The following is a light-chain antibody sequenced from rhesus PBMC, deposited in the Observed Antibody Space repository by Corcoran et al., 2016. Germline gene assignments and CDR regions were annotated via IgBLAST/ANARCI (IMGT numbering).Light chain of an antibody. CDR1: QGITND. CDR2: EAS. Sequence: DIQMTQSPSSLSASVGDRVTITCRASQGITNDLAWYQQKPGETPKLLIYEASSLQTGIPSRFSGRGSGTEFTLTISSLQSEDFATYYCQHYYSTPWTFGQGTKVEIK. CDR3: QHYYSTPWT. J-gene: IGKJ1*01. V-gene: IGKV1-25*01.